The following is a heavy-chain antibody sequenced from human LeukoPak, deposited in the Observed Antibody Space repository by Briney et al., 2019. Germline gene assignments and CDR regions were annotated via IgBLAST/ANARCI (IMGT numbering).Heavy chain of an antibody. CDR1: GGSISSYY. J-gene: IGHJ3*02. V-gene: IGHV4-59*01. Sequence: NASETLSLTCTVSGGSISSYYWSRIRQPAGKGLEWIGYIYYSGSTNYNPSLKSRVTISVDTSKNQFSLKLSSVTAADTAVYYCARDSGPPLRDGYNSDDAFDIWGQGTMVTVSS. CDR3: ARDSGPPLRDGYNSDDAFDI. CDR2: IYYSGST. D-gene: IGHD5-24*01.